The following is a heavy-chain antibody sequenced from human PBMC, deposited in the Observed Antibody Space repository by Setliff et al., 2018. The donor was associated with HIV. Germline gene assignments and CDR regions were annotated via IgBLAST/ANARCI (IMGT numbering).Heavy chain of an antibody. D-gene: IGHD5-12*01. J-gene: IGHJ6*03. CDR3: ATAGDGYNFPYYFYMDV. Sequence: SVKVSCKASGGTFSRYTVSWVRQAPGQGPEWMGGIIPIFGTPKYAQKFQGRVTITADESTSTAYMELSSLRSGDTAVYYCATAGDGYNFPYYFYMDVWGKGTTVTVSS. V-gene: IGHV1-69*13. CDR1: GGTFSRYT. CDR2: IIPIFGTP.